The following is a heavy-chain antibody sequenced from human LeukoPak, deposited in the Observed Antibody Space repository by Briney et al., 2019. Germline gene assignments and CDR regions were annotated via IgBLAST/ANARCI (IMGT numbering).Heavy chain of an antibody. CDR2: IYYSGST. J-gene: IGHJ5*02. D-gene: IGHD1-1*01. Sequence: PSETLSLTCTVSGDSISTYYWSWIRQPPGKGLEWIGYIYYSGSTNYNPSLKSRVTISVDTSKSQFSLKLSSVTAADTAVYYCARHGTPGTNLNWFDPWGQGTLVTVSS. CDR3: ARHGTPGTNLNWFDP. CDR1: GDSISTYY. V-gene: IGHV4-59*01.